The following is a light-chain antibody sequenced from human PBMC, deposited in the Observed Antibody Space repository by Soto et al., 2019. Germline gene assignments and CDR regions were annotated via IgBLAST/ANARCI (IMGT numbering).Light chain of an antibody. J-gene: IGKJ5*01. V-gene: IGKV3-11*01. CDR3: QQRSNWPPETT. CDR2: DAS. Sequence: ESVLTQSPATLSLSPGERATLSCRASQSVSSYLAWYQQKPGQAPRLLIYDASNRATGIPARFSGSGSGTDFTLTISSLEPEDFAVYYCQQRSNWPPETTFGQGTRLEIK. CDR1: QSVSSY.